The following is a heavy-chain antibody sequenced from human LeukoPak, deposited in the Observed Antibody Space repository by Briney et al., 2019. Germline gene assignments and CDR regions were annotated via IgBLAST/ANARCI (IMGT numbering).Heavy chain of an antibody. D-gene: IGHD2-15*01. Sequence: PGGSLRLSCAASGFTFSSYSMTWVRQAPGRGLEWVALISYDGSNKYYADSVKGRFTISRDNSKNTLYVQMNSLRPEDTAVYYCARDLSERYSIDHWGQGTLVTVPS. J-gene: IGHJ4*02. CDR3: ARDLSERYSIDH. CDR2: ISYDGSNK. CDR1: GFTFSSYS. V-gene: IGHV3-30*03.